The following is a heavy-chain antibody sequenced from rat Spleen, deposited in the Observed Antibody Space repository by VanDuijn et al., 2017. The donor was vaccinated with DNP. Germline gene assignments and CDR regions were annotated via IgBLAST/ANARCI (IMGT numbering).Heavy chain of an antibody. D-gene: IGHD4-2*01. CDR1: GFTFTNYD. J-gene: IGHJ2*01. V-gene: IGHV5-25*01. CDR3: ARPGLGTIDY. Sequence: EVQLVESGGGLLQPGRSLRLSCAASGFTFTNYDMAWVRQAPSKGLEWVASVNTGGGITYYRDSVKGRFIVSRDNAKSTLYLQMNSLRSEDMATYYCARPGLGTIDYWGQGVMVTVSS. CDR2: VNTGGGIT.